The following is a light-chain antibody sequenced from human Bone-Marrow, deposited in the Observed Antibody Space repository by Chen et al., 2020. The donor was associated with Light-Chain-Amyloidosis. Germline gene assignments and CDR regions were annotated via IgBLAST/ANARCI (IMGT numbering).Light chain of an antibody. J-gene: IGLJ1*01. CDR3: SSYTITNTLV. CDR1: SSDVGGDNH. Sequence: QSALTQPASVSGSPGQSITISCTGTSSDVGGDNHVSWYQQHPDNAPKLMIYEVTNRPSWVPDRFSGSQSDNTASLTISGLQTEDEADYFCSSYTITNTLVFGSGTRVTVL. V-gene: IGLV2-14*01. CDR2: EVT.